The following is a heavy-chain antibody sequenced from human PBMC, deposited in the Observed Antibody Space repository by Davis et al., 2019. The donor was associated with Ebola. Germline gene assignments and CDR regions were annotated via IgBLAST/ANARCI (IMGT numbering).Heavy chain of an antibody. J-gene: IGHJ4*02. CDR3: STYKLGYTSGWPAEGDF. D-gene: IGHD6-19*01. V-gene: IGHV5-51*01. CDR1: GFSSSNYW. Sequence: KVSCKGSGFSSSNYWIGWVRQMPGKGLEWVGIILLDDSDVRYSPSFQGHVTISADKSINTAYLQWSSLKASDTAMYFCSTYKLGYTSGWPAEGDFWGQGTQVTVSS. CDR2: ILLDDSDV.